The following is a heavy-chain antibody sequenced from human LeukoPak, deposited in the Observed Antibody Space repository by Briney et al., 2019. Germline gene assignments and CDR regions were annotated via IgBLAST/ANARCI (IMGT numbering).Heavy chain of an antibody. V-gene: IGHV3-23*01. CDR3: ANSLRSGSPSRRWFDP. CDR1: GFNFREAA. Sequence: GGSLRHSCAASGFNFREAAMTSVRQAPGKGLEWVSLIGTVGDSPFYADSVKGRFTISRANSKNTLYLQMTSLRAEDTAVYYCANSLRSGSPSRRWFDPWGQGTLVTVSS. D-gene: IGHD3-10*01. CDR2: IGTVGDSP. J-gene: IGHJ5*02.